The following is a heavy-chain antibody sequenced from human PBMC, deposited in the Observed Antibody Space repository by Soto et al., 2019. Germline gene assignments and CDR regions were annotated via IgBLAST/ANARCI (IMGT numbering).Heavy chain of an antibody. CDR3: AREYTAWPLAYGLDV. J-gene: IGHJ6*02. CDR2: ISSRSDI. CDR1: GFTSSTYS. D-gene: IGHD2-2*02. Sequence: LRLSCVGSGFTSSTYSINWVRQAPGKGLEWVSSISSRSDIYYADSVKGRFTISRDNAKNSVSLQMNSLRAEDTAVYYCAREYTAWPLAYGLDVWGQGTTVTVSS. V-gene: IGHV3-21*01.